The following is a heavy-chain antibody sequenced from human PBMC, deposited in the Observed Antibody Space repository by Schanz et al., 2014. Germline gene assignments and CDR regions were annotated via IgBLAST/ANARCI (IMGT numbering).Heavy chain of an antibody. Sequence: QVQLVQSGAEVKKPGASVKVSCKASGYTFTSHGISWVRQAPGQGLEWMGWITAYNGDTNYALKLQGRVTMTTDPSTGTAYMELRSLRSDDTALYYCTRGGYSSGWYDRDIAHFDYWGQGTLVTVSS. J-gene: IGHJ4*02. CDR3: TRGGYSSGWYDRDIAHFDY. CDR2: ITAYNGDT. V-gene: IGHV1-18*01. D-gene: IGHD6-19*01. CDR1: GYTFTSHG.